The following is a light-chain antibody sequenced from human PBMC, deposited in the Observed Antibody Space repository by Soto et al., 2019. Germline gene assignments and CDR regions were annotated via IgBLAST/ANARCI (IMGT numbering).Light chain of an antibody. CDR1: NSNIGYNY. V-gene: IGLV1-51*01. J-gene: IGLJ1*01. Sequence: QSVLTQPPSVSAAPGQKVTISCSGSNSNIGYNYVSWYQHLPGTAPKVLSYDNDKRPSGIPDRFSASKSGTSATLDIAGLPTGDEADYFCGTWDTSLSAYVFGPGTKLTVL. CDR2: DND. CDR3: GTWDTSLSAYV.